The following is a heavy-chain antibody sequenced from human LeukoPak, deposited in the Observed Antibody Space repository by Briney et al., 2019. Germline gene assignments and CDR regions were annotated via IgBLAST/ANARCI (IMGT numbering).Heavy chain of an antibody. D-gene: IGHD3-16*01. V-gene: IGHV4-34*01. J-gene: IGHJ4*02. CDR2: INHSGST. CDR3: AREGGGVDY. Sequence: SETLSLTCGVYGGSFSGYYWSWVRQPPGKGLEWIGEINHSGSTYYNPSLKSRVTISVDTSKNQFSLKLSSVTAADTAVYYCAREGGGVDYWGQGTLVTVSS. CDR1: GGSFSGYY.